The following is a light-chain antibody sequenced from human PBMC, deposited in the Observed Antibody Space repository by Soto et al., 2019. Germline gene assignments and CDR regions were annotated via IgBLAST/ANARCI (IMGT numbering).Light chain of an antibody. J-gene: IGLJ2*01. CDR1: SSDVGGYNY. Sequence: QSALTQPASVSESPGQSITISCTGTSSDVGGYNYVSWYQQHPGKAPKLMIYDVSNRPSGISNRFSGSKSGNTASLTISGIQAEDEADYYCSSYTSSSTLVFGGGTKLTVL. V-gene: IGLV2-14*01. CDR3: SSYTSSSTLV. CDR2: DVS.